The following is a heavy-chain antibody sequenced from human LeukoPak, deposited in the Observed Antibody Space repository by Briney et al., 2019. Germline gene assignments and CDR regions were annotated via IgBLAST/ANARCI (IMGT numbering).Heavy chain of an antibody. CDR1: GFTFSSYW. CDR3: ARDGRDFPFDY. J-gene: IGHJ4*02. V-gene: IGHV3-74*01. D-gene: IGHD1-26*01. Sequence: GGSLRLSCAASGFTFSSYWMHWVRQAPGKGLVWVSRINSDGSSTSYADSVKGRFTISRDNAKNTLYLQMNSLRAGDTAVYYCARDGRDFPFDYWGQGTLVTVSS. CDR2: INSDGSST.